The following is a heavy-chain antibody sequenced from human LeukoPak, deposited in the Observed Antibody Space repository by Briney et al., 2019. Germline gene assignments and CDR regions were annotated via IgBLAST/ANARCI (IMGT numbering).Heavy chain of an antibody. D-gene: IGHD3-9*01. CDR1: GYTFTSYY. CDR3: ARGHDILTGSIYDY. CDR2: INPSGGTT. V-gene: IGHV1-46*01. J-gene: IGHJ4*02. Sequence: ASVKVSCKASGYTFTSYYMHWVRQAPGQGLEWMGLINPSGGTTRYAQKFQGRVTMTRDTSISTAYMELSRLRSDDTAVYYCARGHDILTGSIYDYWGQGTLVTASS.